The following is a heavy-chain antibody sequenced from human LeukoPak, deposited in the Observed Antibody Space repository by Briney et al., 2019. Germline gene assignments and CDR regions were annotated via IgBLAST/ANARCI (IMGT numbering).Heavy chain of an antibody. CDR1: GFTFSRDW. J-gene: IGHJ4*02. CDR2: IKQDGSEK. CDR3: ARDVLGGFNY. D-gene: IGHD2-8*01. V-gene: IGHV3-7*04. Sequence: GGSLRLSCAASGFTFSRDWMSWICQAPGKGLEWVANIKQDGSEKYYVDSVKGRFTISRDNAKNSLYLQMNSLRAEDTAVYYCARDVLGGFNYSGQGTLVTVSS.